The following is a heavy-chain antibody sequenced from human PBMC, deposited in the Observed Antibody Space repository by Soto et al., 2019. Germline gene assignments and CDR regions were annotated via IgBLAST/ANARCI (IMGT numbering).Heavy chain of an antibody. V-gene: IGHV4-39*01. CDR1: GGSISSSSYA. CDR3: ARHRARNWFDP. J-gene: IGHJ5*02. Sequence: QLQLQESGPGLLKPADTLSLTCIVSGGSISSSSYAWGRSLQPPGKGLAWVGSIYYGESTNYNPSLKSRVTISVDTSNNQLCLKRSAVTAADTSVFYCARHRARNWFDPWGQGTLVTVSS. CDR2: IYYGEST. D-gene: IGHD6-6*01.